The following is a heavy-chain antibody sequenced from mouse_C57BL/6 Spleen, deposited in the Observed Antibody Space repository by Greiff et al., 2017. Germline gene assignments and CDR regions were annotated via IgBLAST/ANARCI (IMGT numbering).Heavy chain of an antibody. V-gene: IGHV1-63*01. CDR1: GYTFTNYW. CDR3: ARRPYYYGSSYNSFDY. D-gene: IGHD1-1*01. J-gene: IGHJ2*01. Sequence: VQLQQSGAELVRPGTSVKMSCKASGYTFTNYWIGWAKQRPGHGLEWIGDIYPGGGYTNYNEKFKGKATLTADKSSSTAYMQFSSLTSEDSAIYYCARRPYYYGSSYNSFDYWGQGTTPTVSS. CDR2: IYPGGGYT.